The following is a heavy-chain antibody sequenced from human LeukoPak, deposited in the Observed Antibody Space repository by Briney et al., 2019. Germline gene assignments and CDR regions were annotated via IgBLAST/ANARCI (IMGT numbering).Heavy chain of an antibody. CDR3: VKDSSWMGEYYFDY. J-gene: IGHJ4*02. D-gene: IGHD3-16*01. CDR2: INSDGSST. Sequence: VGSLTLSCAASGFTFSSHWMHWVRQGPGKGLVWVSRINSDGSSTTYADSVKGRFTISRDNSKNTLYLQMNSLRADDTAVYYCVKDSSWMGEYYFDYWGQGTLVTVSS. CDR1: GFTFSSHW. V-gene: IGHV3-74*01.